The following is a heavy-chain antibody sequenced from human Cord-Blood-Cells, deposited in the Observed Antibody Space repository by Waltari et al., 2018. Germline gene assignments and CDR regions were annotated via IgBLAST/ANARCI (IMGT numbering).Heavy chain of an antibody. D-gene: IGHD2-21*01. CDR2: ISSRSSTI. CDR3: ARDVAPTSYAFDI. J-gene: IGHJ3*02. V-gene: IGHV3-48*02. CDR1: GFTFSSYS. Sequence: EVQLVESGGGLVQPGGSLRLSCAASGFTFSSYSMNWVRQAPGKGLEWVSDISSRSSTIYYADSVKGRFTISRDNAKNSLYLQMNSLRDEDTAVYYCARDVAPTSYAFDIWGQGTMVTVSS.